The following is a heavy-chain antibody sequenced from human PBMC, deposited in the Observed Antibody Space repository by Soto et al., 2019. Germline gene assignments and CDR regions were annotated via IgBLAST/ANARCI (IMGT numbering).Heavy chain of an antibody. CDR2: ITHDERNK. D-gene: IGHD3-3*01. CDR3: PPPTIFGVEW. J-gene: IGHJ4*02. CDR1: GFTFSSYA. V-gene: IGHV3-30*04. Sequence: QVQLVESGGGVVQPGRSLRLSCAASGFTFSSYAMHWVRQAPGKGLEWVAVITHDERNKYYADSVKGRFTISRDNSKNTLYLQMNSLRAEDTAVYYCPPPTIFGVEWWGQGILVTVSS.